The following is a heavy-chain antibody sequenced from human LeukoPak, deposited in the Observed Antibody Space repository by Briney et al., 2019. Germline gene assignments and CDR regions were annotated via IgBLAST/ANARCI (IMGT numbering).Heavy chain of an antibody. CDR1: GGTFSSYA. J-gene: IGHJ4*02. D-gene: IGHD6-19*01. CDR2: IIPIFGTA. V-gene: IGHV1-69*13. CDR3: ARVFVGSGPIDY. Sequence: GASVKVSCKASGGTFSSYAISWVRQAPGQGLEWMGGIIPIFGTANYAQKFQGRVTITADESTSTAYMELSSLRSEDTAVYYCARVFVGSGPIDYWGQGTLVTVSS.